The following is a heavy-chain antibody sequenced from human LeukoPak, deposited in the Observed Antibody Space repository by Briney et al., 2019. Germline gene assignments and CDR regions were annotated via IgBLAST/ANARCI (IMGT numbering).Heavy chain of an antibody. Sequence: GGSLRLSRTASTFTCSSYAMTWVRQAPGKGLEWVSGISGSGDITYYADSVKGRFTISRDNSKNTMYLQMHSLRAEDTALYYCAKYQTSSSSWSGRYFDYWGQGTLVTVSS. CDR1: TFTCSSYA. CDR3: AKYQTSSSSWSGRYFDY. V-gene: IGHV3-23*01. CDR2: ISGSGDIT. D-gene: IGHD2-2*01. J-gene: IGHJ4*02.